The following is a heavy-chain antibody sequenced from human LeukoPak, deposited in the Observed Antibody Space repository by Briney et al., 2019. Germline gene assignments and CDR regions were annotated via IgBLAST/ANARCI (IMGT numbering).Heavy chain of an antibody. V-gene: IGHV3-30*18. Sequence: GGSLRLSCTASGFTFSSYGMHWVRQAPGKGLEGVAVISYDGSNKYYADSVKGRFTISRDNSKNTLYLQMNSLRAEDTAVYYCAKDRADIVVVTAAPSFDPWGQGTLVTVSS. CDR2: ISYDGSNK. J-gene: IGHJ5*02. D-gene: IGHD2-21*02. CDR1: GFTFSSYG. CDR3: AKDRADIVVVTAAPSFDP.